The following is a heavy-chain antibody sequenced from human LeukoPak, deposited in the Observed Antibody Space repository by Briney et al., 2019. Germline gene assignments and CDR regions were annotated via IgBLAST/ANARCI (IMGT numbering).Heavy chain of an antibody. CDR2: IYYSGST. V-gene: IGHV4-59*01. J-gene: IGHJ4*02. CDR1: GGSISSYY. Sequence: SETLSLTCTVSGGSISSYYWSWIRQPPGKGLEWIGYIYYSGSTNYNPSLKSRVTISVDTSKNQFSLKLSSVTAADTAVYYCATEAMGRGFDYWGQGTLVTVSS. D-gene: IGHD5-18*01. CDR3: ATEAMGRGFDY.